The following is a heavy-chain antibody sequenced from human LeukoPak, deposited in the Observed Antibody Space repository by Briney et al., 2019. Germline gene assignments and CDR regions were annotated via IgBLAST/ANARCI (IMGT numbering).Heavy chain of an antibody. CDR2: IYYSGST. CDR3: ARGAQCSSSSCYVRWFDP. CDR1: GGSISSGGYY. V-gene: IGHV4-31*03. J-gene: IGHJ5*02. Sequence: SQTLSLTCTVSGGSISSGGYYWSWIRQHPGKGLEWIGYIYYSGSTYYNPSLKSRVTISVATPKSQFSLKLSSVTAADTAVYYRARGAQCSSSSCYVRWFDPWGQGTLVTVSS. D-gene: IGHD2-2*01.